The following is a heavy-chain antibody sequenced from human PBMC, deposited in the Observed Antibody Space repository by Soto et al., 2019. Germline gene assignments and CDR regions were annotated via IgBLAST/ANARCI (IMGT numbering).Heavy chain of an antibody. J-gene: IGHJ4*02. CDR1: GGSISSYY. CDR2: IYYSGST. V-gene: IGHV4-59*01. Sequence: ETLSLTCTVSGGSISSYYWSWIRQPPGKGLEWIGYIYYSGSTNYNPSLKSRVTISVDTSKNQFSLKLSSVTAADTAVYYCAGEAESSYYFDYWGQGTLVTVSS. CDR3: AGEAESSYYFDY.